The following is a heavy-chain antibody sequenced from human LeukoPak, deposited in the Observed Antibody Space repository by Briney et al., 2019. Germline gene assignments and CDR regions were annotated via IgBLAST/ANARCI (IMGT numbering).Heavy chain of an antibody. Sequence: GASVTVSCKASGYTFTSYGISWVRQAPGQGLEWMGWISAYNGNTNYAQKLQGRVPMTTATSTSTAYMELRSLRSDDTAVYYCARDPGYSYGYIFGYYYYYMDVWGKGTTVTISS. CDR3: ARDPGYSYGYIFGYYYYYMDV. V-gene: IGHV1-18*01. J-gene: IGHJ6*03. CDR1: GYTFTSYG. CDR2: ISAYNGNT. D-gene: IGHD5-18*01.